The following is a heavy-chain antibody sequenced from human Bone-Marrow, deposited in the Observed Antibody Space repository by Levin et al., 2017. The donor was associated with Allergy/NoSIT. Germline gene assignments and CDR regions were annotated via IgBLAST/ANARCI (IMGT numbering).Heavy chain of an antibody. V-gene: IGHV1-69*01. CDR3: ARGGGQLWYPFDY. CDR2: SMPIFGTP. J-gene: IGHJ4*02. Sequence: PGESLKISCKASGGTFSNYVINWVRQAPGQGLEWMGGSMPIFGTPNYAQKFQGRVTITADESTSTAYMELSSLRSEDTALYFCARGGGQLWYPFDYWGQGTLVTVSS. CDR1: GGTFSNYV. D-gene: IGHD5-18*01.